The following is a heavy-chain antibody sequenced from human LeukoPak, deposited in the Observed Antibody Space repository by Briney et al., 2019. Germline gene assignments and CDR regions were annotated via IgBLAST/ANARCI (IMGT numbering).Heavy chain of an antibody. J-gene: IGHJ4*02. CDR2: IYSGGNT. D-gene: IGHD3-10*01. CDR3: AIDSWELRGY. V-gene: IGHV3-53*01. CDR1: GFTVSSNY. Sequence: GGSLRLSCAASGFTVSSNYTSWVRLAPGKGLGWVSVIYSGGNTYYADSVKGRFTISRHNSKNTLYLQMNSLRAEDTAVYYCAIDSWELRGYWGQGTLVTVSS.